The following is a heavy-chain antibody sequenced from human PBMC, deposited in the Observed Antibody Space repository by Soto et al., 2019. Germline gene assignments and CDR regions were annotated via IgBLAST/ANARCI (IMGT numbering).Heavy chain of an antibody. CDR1: GFTLSSFA. J-gene: IGHJ5*02. CDR3: AKLPYGDYVMDWFDP. D-gene: IGHD4-17*01. CDR2: ISGSGGST. Sequence: PGGSLRLSCAASGFTLSSFAMSWVRQAPGKGLEWVSAISGSGGSTYYADSVKGRFTISRDNSKNTLYLQMNSLRAEDTAVYYCAKLPYGDYVMDWFDPWGQGTLVTVSS. V-gene: IGHV3-23*01.